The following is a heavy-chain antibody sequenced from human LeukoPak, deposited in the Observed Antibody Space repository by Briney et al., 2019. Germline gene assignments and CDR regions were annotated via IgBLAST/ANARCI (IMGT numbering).Heavy chain of an antibody. CDR1: GYTFTGYY. CDR2: INPNSGGT. Sequence: GASVKVSCKASGYTFTGYYMHWVRQAPGQGLEWMGWINPNSGGTNYAQKFQGRVTMTRDTSISTAYMELSRLRSDDTAVYYCARGPYAYGLGTIDYWGQGTLVTVSS. V-gene: IGHV1-2*02. CDR3: ARGPYAYGLGTIDY. D-gene: IGHD3-10*01. J-gene: IGHJ4*02.